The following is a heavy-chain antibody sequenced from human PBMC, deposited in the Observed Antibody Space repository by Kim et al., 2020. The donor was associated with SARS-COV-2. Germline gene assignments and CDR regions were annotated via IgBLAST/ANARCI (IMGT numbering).Heavy chain of an antibody. V-gene: IGHV4-31*02. Sequence: SRVTISVDTSKNQFSLKLSSVTAADTAVYYCARWYYYDSSGYYQNWYFDLWGRGTLVTVSS. J-gene: IGHJ2*01. D-gene: IGHD3-22*01. CDR3: ARWYYYDSSGYYQNWYFDL.